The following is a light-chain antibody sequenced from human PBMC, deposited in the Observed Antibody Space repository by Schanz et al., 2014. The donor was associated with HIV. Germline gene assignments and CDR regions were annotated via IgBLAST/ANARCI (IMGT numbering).Light chain of an antibody. V-gene: IGKV3-15*01. CDR3: QQCSNSPLT. CDR1: QSISFN. Sequence: VMTQSPATLSVSPGGGATLSCRASQSISFNLAWYHQKPGQAPRLLIYGASTRATGIPARFSGSGSGTDFTLTISRLEPEDFAVYYCQQCSNSPLTFGGGTKVEIK. CDR2: GAS. J-gene: IGKJ4*01.